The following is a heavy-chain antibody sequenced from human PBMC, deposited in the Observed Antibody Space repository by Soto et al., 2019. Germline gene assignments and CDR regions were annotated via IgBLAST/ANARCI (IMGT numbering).Heavy chain of an antibody. V-gene: IGHV3-15*01. D-gene: IGHD3-3*01. CDR2: IKSKTDGGTT. J-gene: IGHJ6*02. CDR3: TTVYDFWSGYRDV. Sequence: PGGSLRLSCAASGFTFSSYAMTWVRQAPGKGLEWVGRIKSKTDGGTTDYAAPVKGRFTISRDDSKNTLYLQMNSLKTEDTAVYYCTTVYDFWSGYRDVWGQGTTVTVSS. CDR1: GFTFSSYA.